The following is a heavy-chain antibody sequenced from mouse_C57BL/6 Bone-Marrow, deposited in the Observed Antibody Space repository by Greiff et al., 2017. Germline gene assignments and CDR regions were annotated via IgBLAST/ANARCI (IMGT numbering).Heavy chain of an antibody. D-gene: IGHD2-2*01. CDR3: ARQGYYYAMDY. CDR2: INSDGGST. CDR1: EYEFPSHD. J-gene: IGHJ4*01. Sequence: EVKLMESGGGLVQPGESLKLSCESNEYEFPSHDMSWVRKTPEKRPELVAAINSDGGSTYYPDTMERRFIISRDNTKKTLYLQMSSLRSEDTALYYCARQGYYYAMDYWGQGTSVTVSS. V-gene: IGHV5-2*01.